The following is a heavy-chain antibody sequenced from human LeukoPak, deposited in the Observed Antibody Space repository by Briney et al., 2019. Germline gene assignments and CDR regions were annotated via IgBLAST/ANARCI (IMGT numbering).Heavy chain of an antibody. J-gene: IGHJ5*02. D-gene: IGHD2/OR15-2a*01. CDR1: GFTFSSTW. Sequence: GGSLRLSCAASGFTFSSTWMHWVRQAPGKGLVWVSRIKSDGSTSYADSVKGRFTISRDNAKNTLYLQMNSLKDEDTAVYYCVRDYFFGLDPWGQGTLVTVSS. V-gene: IGHV3-74*01. CDR2: IKSDGST. CDR3: VRDYFFGLDP.